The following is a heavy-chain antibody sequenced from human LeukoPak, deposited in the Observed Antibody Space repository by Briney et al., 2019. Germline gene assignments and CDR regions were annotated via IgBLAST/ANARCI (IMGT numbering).Heavy chain of an antibody. CDR3: ARNRRNSSGWYSDY. V-gene: IGHV4-4*02. D-gene: IGHD6-19*01. J-gene: IGHJ4*02. CDR1: GGSISSSNW. CDR2: IYHSGST. Sequence: SETLSLTCAVSGGSISSSNWWSWVSQPPGKGLEWIGEIYHSGSTNYNPSLKSRVTISVDKSKNQFSLKLSSVTAADTAVYYCARNRRNSSGWYSDYWGQGTLITVSS.